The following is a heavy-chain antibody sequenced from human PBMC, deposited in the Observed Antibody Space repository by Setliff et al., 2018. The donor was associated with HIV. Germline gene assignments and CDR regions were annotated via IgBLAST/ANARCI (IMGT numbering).Heavy chain of an antibody. D-gene: IGHD1-26*01. V-gene: IGHV1-18*01. Sequence: PEASVKVSCKASGYTFISYGITWVRQAPGQGLEWMGWISAYNGNTNYAQKLQGRVTMTTDTSTTTASMELRSLRSEDTAVYYCARDHHSGRGSNFPWYSDLWGRGTLVTVSS. J-gene: IGHJ2*01. CDR1: GYTFISYG. CDR3: ARDHHSGRGSNFPWYSDL. CDR2: ISAYNGNT.